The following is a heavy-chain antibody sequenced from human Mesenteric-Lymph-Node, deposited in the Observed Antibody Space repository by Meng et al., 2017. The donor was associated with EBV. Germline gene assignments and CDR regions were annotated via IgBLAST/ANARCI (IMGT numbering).Heavy chain of an antibody. Sequence: EVQLVESGGGLVTHGRSLRLSCASSGFTFRAYNMNWVRQAPGKGLEWVSSISSSGNYIYYADSVKGRFTISRDNAKNSLYLQMNSLRAEDTAVYYCARGDQRAFYWGQGTLVTVAS. CDR3: ARGDQRAFY. CDR1: GFTFRAYN. V-gene: IGHV3-21*01. D-gene: IGHD2-2*01. CDR2: ISSSGNYI. J-gene: IGHJ4*02.